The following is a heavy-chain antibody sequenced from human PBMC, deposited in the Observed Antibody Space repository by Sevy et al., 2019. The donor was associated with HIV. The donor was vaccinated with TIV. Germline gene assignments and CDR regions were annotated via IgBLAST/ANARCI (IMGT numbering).Heavy chain of an antibody. Sequence: ASVKVSCKASGYTFSDYYIHWVRQAPGQGLVWMGWINPNSGGTNYAQKFQGRVTMTRDTSITAVYMELSRMRSDDTAVYYCARQSAYHFYGMDVWGQGTTVTVSS. D-gene: IGHD3-16*01. CDR2: INPNSGGT. CDR1: GYTFSDYY. V-gene: IGHV1-2*02. CDR3: ARQSAYHFYGMDV. J-gene: IGHJ6*02.